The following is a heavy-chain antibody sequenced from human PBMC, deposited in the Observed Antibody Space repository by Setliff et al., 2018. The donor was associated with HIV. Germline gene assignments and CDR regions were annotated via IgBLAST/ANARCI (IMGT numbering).Heavy chain of an antibody. CDR2: VYYSGST. CDR1: GGSISSSGYY. J-gene: IGHJ6*03. D-gene: IGHD1-1*01. Sequence: SETLSLTCTVSGGSISSSGYYWGWIRQPPGKGLEWIGTVYYSGSTYYNPSLKSRVTISVDTSKNQFSLKLSSVTAADTAVYYCARTRTTGNYYYHMDVWGKGTTVTVSS. CDR3: ARTRTTGNYYYHMDV. V-gene: IGHV4-39*07.